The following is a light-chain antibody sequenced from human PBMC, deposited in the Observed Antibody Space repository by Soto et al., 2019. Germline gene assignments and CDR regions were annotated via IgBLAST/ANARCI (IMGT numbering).Light chain of an antibody. V-gene: IGKV3-20*01. Sequence: EIVLTQSPGTLSLSPGERATLSCKASQSVTNTYLAWYQHKPGQAPRLLIYGASSRATGIPDRFSGSGSGTDFTLTISRLEPEDFAVYYCQQRETFGQGPKVEIK. J-gene: IGKJ1*01. CDR1: QSVTNTY. CDR3: QQRET. CDR2: GAS.